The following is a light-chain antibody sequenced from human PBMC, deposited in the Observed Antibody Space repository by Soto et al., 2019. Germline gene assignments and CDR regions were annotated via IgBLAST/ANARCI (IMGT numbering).Light chain of an antibody. Sequence: EIVMTQSPVTLSVSPGERVTLSCRASQSVSSNLAWYQQKPGQAPRLLIYGASTRATGIPARFSGSGSWTEFTLTISSLQSEDFAVYYCQQYNNWPPWTFGQGTKVEIK. V-gene: IGKV3-15*01. CDR2: GAS. CDR3: QQYNNWPPWT. CDR1: QSVSSN. J-gene: IGKJ1*01.